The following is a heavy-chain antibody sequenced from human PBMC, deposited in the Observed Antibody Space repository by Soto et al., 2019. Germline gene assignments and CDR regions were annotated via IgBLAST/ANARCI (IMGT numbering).Heavy chain of an antibody. J-gene: IGHJ6*04. CDR1: GFTFSSYA. CDR3: EKGYQGDYVDYYYGSDV. CDR2: ISGSGGST. V-gene: IGHV3-23*01. Sequence: PGGSLRLSCAASGFTFSSYAMSWVRQAPGKGLEWVSAISGSGGSTYYADSVKGRFTISRDNSKNTLYLQMNSLRAEDTAVYYCEKGYQGDYVDYYYGSDVWGKGPPVTAS. D-gene: IGHD4-17*01.